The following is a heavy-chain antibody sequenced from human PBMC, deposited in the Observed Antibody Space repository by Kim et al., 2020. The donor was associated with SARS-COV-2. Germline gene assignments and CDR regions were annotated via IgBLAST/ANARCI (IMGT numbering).Heavy chain of an antibody. CDR3: ARGRGWQNYFDY. D-gene: IGHD6-19*01. V-gene: IGHV4-4*07. Sequence: RYTPSLEGRVTRSADTSQNQFSLKLSCVTAADTAVYYCARGRGWQNYFDYWGQGTLVTVSS. J-gene: IGHJ4*02.